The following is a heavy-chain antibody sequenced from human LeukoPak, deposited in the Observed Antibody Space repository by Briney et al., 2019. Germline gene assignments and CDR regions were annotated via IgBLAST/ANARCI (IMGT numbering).Heavy chain of an antibody. D-gene: IGHD3-22*01. Sequence: SETLSLTCSVSGGSISSRSYYWGWIRQPPGKGLEWIGSIYYSGSTYYNPSLKSRVTISVDTSKNQFSLKLSSVTAADTAVYYCARQSASDYYDSSDSFDYWGQGTLVTVSS. CDR3: ARQSASDYYDSSDSFDY. J-gene: IGHJ4*02. V-gene: IGHV4-39*01. CDR2: IYYSGST. CDR1: GGSISSRSYY.